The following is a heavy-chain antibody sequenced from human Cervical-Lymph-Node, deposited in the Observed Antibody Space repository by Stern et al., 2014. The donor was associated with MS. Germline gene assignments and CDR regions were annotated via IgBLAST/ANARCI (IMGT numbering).Heavy chain of an antibody. D-gene: IGHD5-18*01. Sequence: QVQLQESGPGLVKPSETLSLTCIVSGASISRYYWNWIRRPPGKGLEWIGYGSYSGRTDYNPSLKSRVTISVDTSKNQVSLKLTSVTAADTAVYYCAREHSVDTSLMLDYWGQGTLVTVSS. J-gene: IGHJ4*02. V-gene: IGHV4-59*01. CDR1: GASISRYY. CDR3: AREHSVDTSLMLDY. CDR2: GSYSGRT.